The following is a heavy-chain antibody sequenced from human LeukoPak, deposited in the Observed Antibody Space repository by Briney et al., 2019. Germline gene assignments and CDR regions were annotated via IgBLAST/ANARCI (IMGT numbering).Heavy chain of an antibody. CDR1: GFTFSTYW. Sequence: TGGSLRLSCAASGFTFSTYWMSWVRQAPGKGLEWEANIKQDGNEKYYVDSVKGRFTISRDNAKNSLYLQMNSLRAEDTAVYYCARPGTTFDYWGQGTLVTVSS. D-gene: IGHD1-1*01. J-gene: IGHJ4*02. V-gene: IGHV3-7*03. CDR3: ARPGTTFDY. CDR2: IKQDGNEK.